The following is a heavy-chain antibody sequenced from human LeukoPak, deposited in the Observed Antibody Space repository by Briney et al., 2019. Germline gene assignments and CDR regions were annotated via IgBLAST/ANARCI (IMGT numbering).Heavy chain of an antibody. J-gene: IGHJ4*02. D-gene: IGHD1-20*01. V-gene: IGHV4-34*01. CDR3: ARDGAITGTTYY. CDR2: INHSGST. Sequence: SETLSLTCAVYGGTFSGYYWSWIRQPPGKGLEWIGEINHSGSTNYNPSLKSRVTISVETTKNQFSLKLSSVTAAGTAVYYCARDGAITGTTYYWGQGTLVTVSS. CDR1: GGTFSGYY.